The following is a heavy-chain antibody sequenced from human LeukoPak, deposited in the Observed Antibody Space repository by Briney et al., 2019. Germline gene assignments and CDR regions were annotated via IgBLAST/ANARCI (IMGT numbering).Heavy chain of an antibody. CDR1: GGSISSSNW. CDR2: ISYSGSA. D-gene: IGHD2-8*01. J-gene: IGHJ4*02. CDR3: ARRRVLMVYAIDF. Sequence: PSETLSLTCAVSGGSISSSNWWSWVRQPPGEGLEWIGSISYSGSAYYSPSLKSRVAISVDTSKNQFSLNLSSVTAADTAVYYCARRRVLMVYAIDFWGQGTLVTVSS. V-gene: IGHV4-39*01.